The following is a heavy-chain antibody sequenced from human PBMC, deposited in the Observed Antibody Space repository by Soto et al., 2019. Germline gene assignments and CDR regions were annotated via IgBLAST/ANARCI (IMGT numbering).Heavy chain of an antibody. Sequence: QITLKESGPTLVKPTQTLTLTCTFSGFSLSTSGVGVGWIRQPPGKALEWLALIYWDDDKRYSPSLKSRLTITKVTSKNQVVLTMTNMDPVDTATYYGARYYYDGSGYIPWDYWGQGTLVTVSS. D-gene: IGHD3-22*01. CDR1: GFSLSTSGVG. V-gene: IGHV2-5*02. J-gene: IGHJ4*02. CDR3: ARYYYDGSGYIPWDY. CDR2: IYWDDDK.